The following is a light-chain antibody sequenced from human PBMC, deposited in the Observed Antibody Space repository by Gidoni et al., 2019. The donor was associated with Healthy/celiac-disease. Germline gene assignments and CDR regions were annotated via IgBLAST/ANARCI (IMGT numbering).Light chain of an antibody. Sequence: DIQMTQSPSTLSASVGDRVTITCRASQSISSWLAWYQQKPEKAPKLLIYKASSLESGVPSRFSGSGSGTEFTLTISSLQPDDFATYYCQQYNSYSWTFGQGTKLEIK. J-gene: IGKJ2*01. CDR2: KAS. V-gene: IGKV1-5*03. CDR3: QQYNSYSWT. CDR1: QSISSW.